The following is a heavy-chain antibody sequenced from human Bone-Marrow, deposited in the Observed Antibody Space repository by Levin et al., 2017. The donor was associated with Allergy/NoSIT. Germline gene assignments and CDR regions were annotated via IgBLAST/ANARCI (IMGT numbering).Heavy chain of an antibody. CDR1: GFTFSNYA. J-gene: IGHJ3*01. CDR2: MSSSGGST. CDR3: ARGRKYSISSALYAFDL. V-gene: IGHV3-23*01. D-gene: IGHD6-6*01. Sequence: GGSLRLSCVASGFTFSNYALSWVRQAPGKGLEWASSMSSSGGSTNYADSVKGRFTISRENSKNTLSLQMNSLRAEDTAVYYCARGRKYSISSALYAFDLWGHGTVVTVSS.